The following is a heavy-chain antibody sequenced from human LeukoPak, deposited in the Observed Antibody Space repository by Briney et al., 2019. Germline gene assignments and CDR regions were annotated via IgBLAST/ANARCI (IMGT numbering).Heavy chain of an antibody. Sequence: SQTLSLTCTVSGGSISSGSYYWSWIRQPAGKGLEWIGRIYTSGSTNYNPSLKSRVTISEDTSKNQFSLKLSAVTAADTAVYYCARAATVVIPGRFYFDYWGQGTLVTVSS. CDR3: ARAATVVIPGRFYFDY. CDR1: GGSISSGSYY. CDR2: IYTSGST. D-gene: IGHD4-23*01. V-gene: IGHV4-61*02. J-gene: IGHJ4*02.